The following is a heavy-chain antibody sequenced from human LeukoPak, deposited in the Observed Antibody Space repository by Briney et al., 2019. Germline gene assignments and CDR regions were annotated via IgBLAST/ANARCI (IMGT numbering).Heavy chain of an antibody. CDR2: INPNSGGT. J-gene: IGHJ6*02. CDR1: GYTFTGYC. D-gene: IGHD1-1*01. CDR3: ARRELVGYYYGMDV. Sequence: ASVKVSCKASGYTFTGYCMHWVRQAPGQGLEWMGWINPNSGGTNYAQKFQGRVTMTRDTSISTAYMELSRLRSDDTAVYYCARRELVGYYYGMDVWGQGTTVTVSS. V-gene: IGHV1-2*02.